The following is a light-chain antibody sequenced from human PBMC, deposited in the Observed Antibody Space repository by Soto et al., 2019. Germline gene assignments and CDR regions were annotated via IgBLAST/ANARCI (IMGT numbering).Light chain of an antibody. V-gene: IGKV1-39*01. J-gene: IGKJ4*01. Sequence: DIQMTQSPSSLSASVGDRVTITCRASQSISSYLNWYQQKPGKTPKLLIYAASSLQTGVATGFNGSASGKDFSLTITGLHHEDFETYSCQQTSATHHSFCGWAKVDI. CDR3: QQTSATHHS. CDR1: QSISSY. CDR2: AAS.